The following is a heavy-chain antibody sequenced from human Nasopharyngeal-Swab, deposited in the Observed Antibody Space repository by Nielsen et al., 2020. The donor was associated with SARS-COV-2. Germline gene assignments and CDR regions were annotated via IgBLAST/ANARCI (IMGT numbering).Heavy chain of an antibody. CDR3: ARPYYDSSGYDAWFDP. CDR2: IYYSGST. V-gene: IGHV4-39*01. Sequence: SETLSLTCNVSGGSISSSSYYWVWIRQPPGKGLEWIGSIYYSGSTYYNPSLKSRVTISVDTSKNQFSLKLSSVTAADTAVYYCARPYYDSSGYDAWFDPWGQGTLVTVSS. J-gene: IGHJ5*02. CDR1: GGSISSSSYY. D-gene: IGHD3-22*01.